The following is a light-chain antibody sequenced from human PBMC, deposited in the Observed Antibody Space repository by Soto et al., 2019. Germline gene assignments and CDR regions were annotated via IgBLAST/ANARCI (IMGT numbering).Light chain of an antibody. CDR1: QSVSSN. J-gene: IGKJ5*01. CDR2: GAS. Sequence: EIVMTQSPATLSVSPGERATLSCRASQSVSSNLAWYQQKPGQAPRLLIYGASTRATGIPARFSGSGSGTEFTLTISSLQSEDFAVYYCQQAGTFGQGTRLEI. V-gene: IGKV3-15*01. CDR3: QQAGT.